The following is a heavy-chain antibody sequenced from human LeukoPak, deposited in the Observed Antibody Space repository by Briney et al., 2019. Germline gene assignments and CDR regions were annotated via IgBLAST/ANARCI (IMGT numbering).Heavy chain of an antibody. D-gene: IGHD5-24*01. J-gene: IGHJ6*02. V-gene: IGHV3-7*01. CDR3: AGGLLEAQGWLQWLGTVYSMDV. Sequence: PGGSLRLSCAASGFTFSSYWMSWVRQAPGKGLEWVANIKQDGSEKYYVDSVKGRFTITRDNAKNSLYLQMNSLRAEDTAVYYYAGGLLEAQGWLQWLGTVYSMDVWGQGTPVTVSS. CDR1: GFTFSSYW. CDR2: IKQDGSEK.